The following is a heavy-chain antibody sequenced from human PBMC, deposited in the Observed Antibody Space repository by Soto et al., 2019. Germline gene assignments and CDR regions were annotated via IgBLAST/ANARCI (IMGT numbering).Heavy chain of an antibody. V-gene: IGHV1-58*01. CDR3: AGDQGYYHSSGYNFDY. CDR2: IVVGSGNT. D-gene: IGHD3-22*01. CDR1: GFTFTSSS. Sequence: GASVKVSCKASGFTFTSSSVQWVRHARGQRLEWIGWIVVGSGNTNYAQKFQERVTITRDMSTSTAYMELSSPRSEDTAVYYCAGDQGYYHSSGYNFDYWGQGTLVTVSS. J-gene: IGHJ4*02.